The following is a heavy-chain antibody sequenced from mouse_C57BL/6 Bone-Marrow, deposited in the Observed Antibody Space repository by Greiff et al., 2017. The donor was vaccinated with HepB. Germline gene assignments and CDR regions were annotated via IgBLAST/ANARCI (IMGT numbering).Heavy chain of an antibody. CDR2: IDPENGDT. V-gene: IGHV14-4*01. D-gene: IGHD1-2*01. J-gene: IGHJ2*01. Sequence: EVQLQQSGAELVRPGASVKLSCTASGFNIKDDYMHWVKQRPEQGLEWIGWIDPENGDTEYASKFQGKATITADTSSNTAYLQLSSLTSEDTDVYYCTTHTTAYYFDYWGQGTTLTVSS. CDR3: TTHTTAYYFDY. CDR1: GFNIKDDY.